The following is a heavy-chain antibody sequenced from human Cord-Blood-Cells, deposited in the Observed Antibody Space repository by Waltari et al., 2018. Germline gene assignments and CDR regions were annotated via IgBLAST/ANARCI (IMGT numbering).Heavy chain of an antibody. Sequence: QVQLVRSGAEVKKPGASVTVSCKASGYTFTGYYMHWVRQAPGQGLEWMGWINPNSGGTNYAQKFQGRVTMTRDTSISTAYMELSRLRSDDTAVYYCARGRYYDSTPNWFDPWGQGTLVTVSS. V-gene: IGHV1-2*02. D-gene: IGHD3-22*01. CDR1: GYTFTGYY. CDR3: ARGRYYDSTPNWFDP. CDR2: INPNSGGT. J-gene: IGHJ5*02.